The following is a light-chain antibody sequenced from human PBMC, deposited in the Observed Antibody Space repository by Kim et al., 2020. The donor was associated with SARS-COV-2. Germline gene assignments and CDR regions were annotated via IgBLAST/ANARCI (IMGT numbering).Light chain of an antibody. J-gene: IGKJ2*01. V-gene: IGKV1-5*03. CDR2: KAS. CDR1: QSISTW. Sequence: SATVGDRVTITCRASQSISTWLAWYQQKPGKAPKLLIYKASSLEGGVPSRFSGSGSGTDFTLTISSLQPDDFATYYCQQYDSHSYSFGQGTKLEI. CDR3: QQYDSHSYS.